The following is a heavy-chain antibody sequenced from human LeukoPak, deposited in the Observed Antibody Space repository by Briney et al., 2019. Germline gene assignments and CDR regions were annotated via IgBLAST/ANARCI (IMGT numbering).Heavy chain of an antibody. CDR3: ASPKPSGWYRGGAFDS. V-gene: IGHV4-34*01. D-gene: IGHD6-19*01. Sequence: KPSETLSLTCAVYGGSFSGYYWSWIRQPPGKGLEWIGEINHSGSTNYNPSLKSRVTISVDTSKNQFSLKLSSVTAADTAVYYCASPKPSGWYRGGAFDSWGQGTLVTVSS. J-gene: IGHJ4*02. CDR2: INHSGST. CDR1: GGSFSGYY.